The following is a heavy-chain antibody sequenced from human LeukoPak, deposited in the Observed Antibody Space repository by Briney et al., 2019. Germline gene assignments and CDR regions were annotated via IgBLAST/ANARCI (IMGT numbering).Heavy chain of an antibody. J-gene: IGHJ4*02. CDR3: ARIRYCGGISCYYIDY. CDR1: EYTFTGYY. D-gene: IGHD2-2*01. Sequence: ASVKVSCKASEYTFTGYYIHWVRQAPGQGLEWMGWIDPNTGDSNYVQKFQGRVTMTRDTSISTAYMELSRLRSDDTAFYYCARIRYCGGISCYYIDYWGQGTLVTVSS. V-gene: IGHV1-2*02. CDR2: IDPNTGDS.